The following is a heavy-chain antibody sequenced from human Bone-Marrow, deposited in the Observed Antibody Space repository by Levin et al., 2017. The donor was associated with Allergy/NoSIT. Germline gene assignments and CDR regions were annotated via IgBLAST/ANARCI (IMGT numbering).Heavy chain of an antibody. J-gene: IGHJ6*03. CDR2: IYTTGST. V-gene: IGHV4-61*02. CDR3: ARDRLASLYYYSIDV. CDR1: GGSISSGRYY. Sequence: SETLSLTCSVSGGSISSGRYYFTWVRQSAGKGLEWIGRIYTTGSTNYNPSLESRVTISRDTFKKEVYLTLSSVTAADTAVYYCARDRLASLYYYSIDVWGRGTTVIVSS.